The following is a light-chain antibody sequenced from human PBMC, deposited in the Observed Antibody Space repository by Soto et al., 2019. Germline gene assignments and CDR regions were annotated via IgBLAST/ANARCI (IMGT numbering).Light chain of an antibody. CDR3: MQSAHLPPT. Sequence: DVVMTQNQLSLSVAPGQPSSISCKSSQSLLHITGETFLFWYLQKPGQSPQLLIYEVSTRVSGVPDRFSGSGSGTDFTLEISRVETDDVGIYYCMQSAHLPPTFCQVTRLEIK. V-gene: IGKV2-29*03. CDR1: QSLLHITGETF. J-gene: IGKJ5*01. CDR2: EVS.